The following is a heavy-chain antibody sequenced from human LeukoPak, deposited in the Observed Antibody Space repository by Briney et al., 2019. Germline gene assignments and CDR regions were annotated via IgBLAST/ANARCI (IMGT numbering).Heavy chain of an antibody. J-gene: IGHJ4*02. CDR2: ISSSGNTT. D-gene: IGHD5-18*01. Sequence: PGGSLRLSCAASGFTFSDYYMSWIRQAPGKGLECVSYISSSGNTTYHADSVKGRFTISRDNAKNSLYLQMNSLRAEDTAVYYCATSRGGYSFHRFFDYWGRGTLVTVSS. CDR3: ATSRGGYSFHRFFDY. CDR1: GFTFSDYY. V-gene: IGHV3-11*01.